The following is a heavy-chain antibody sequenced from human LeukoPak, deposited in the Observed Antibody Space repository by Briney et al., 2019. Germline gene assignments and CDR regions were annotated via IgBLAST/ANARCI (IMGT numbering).Heavy chain of an antibody. CDR3: ARVLYDFWSGPPLVGMDV. D-gene: IGHD3-3*01. V-gene: IGHV1-2*06. CDR1: GYTFTGYY. CDR2: INPNSGDT. J-gene: IGHJ6*02. Sequence: ASVKVSCKTSGYTFTGYYMHWVRQAPGQGLEWMGRINPNSGDTNYAQKFQGRVTMTGDTSITTAYMELRSLRSDDTAVYYCARVLYDFWSGPPLVGMDVWGQGTTVTVSS.